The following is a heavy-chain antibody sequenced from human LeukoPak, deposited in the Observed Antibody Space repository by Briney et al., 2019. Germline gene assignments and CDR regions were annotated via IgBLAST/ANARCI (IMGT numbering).Heavy chain of an antibody. Sequence: GGSLRLSCAASGFIFSNAWMNWVRQAPGKGLEWVGRIRIKADGGTIDYAASVKDRFTISRDDSKNMLYLQMNSLKTEDTAVYYCTTVSAGYYMFDHWGQGTLVAVSS. D-gene: IGHD3-9*01. CDR1: GFIFSNAW. V-gene: IGHV3-15*07. CDR2: IRIKADGGTI. J-gene: IGHJ4*02. CDR3: TTVSAGYYMFDH.